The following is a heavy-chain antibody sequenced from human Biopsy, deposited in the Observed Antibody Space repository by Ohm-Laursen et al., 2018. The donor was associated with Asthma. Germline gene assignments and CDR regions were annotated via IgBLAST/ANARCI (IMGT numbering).Heavy chain of an antibody. J-gene: IGHJ5*02. Sequence: ASVKVSCKSSGYPFIGYHIHWMRQAPGQGLEWMGRINPNSGATNYAQKFQGRVTMTRDTSISTAYMEVSRLRSDDTAVYYCARGQKSAGDRWFDPWGQGTLVTVSS. CDR2: INPNSGAT. D-gene: IGHD6-13*01. CDR1: GYPFIGYH. V-gene: IGHV1-2*06. CDR3: ARGQKSAGDRWFDP.